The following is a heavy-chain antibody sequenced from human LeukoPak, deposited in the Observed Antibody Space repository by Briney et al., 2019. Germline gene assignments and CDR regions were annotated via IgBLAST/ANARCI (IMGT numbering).Heavy chain of an antibody. J-gene: IGHJ4*02. D-gene: IGHD7-27*01. CDR1: GFTFSKAW. Sequence: GSLRLSCAASGFTFSKAWMSWVRQAPGKGLEWVGRIKSKTDGGTTDYAAPVKGRFTISRDDSKNTLYLQMNSLKTEDTAVYYCTAYRLTGTHLNDYWGQGTLVTVSS. V-gene: IGHV3-15*01. CDR3: TAYRLTGTHLNDY. CDR2: IKSKTDGGTT.